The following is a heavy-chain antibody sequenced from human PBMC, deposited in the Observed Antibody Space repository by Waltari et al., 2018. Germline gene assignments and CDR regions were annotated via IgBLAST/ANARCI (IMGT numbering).Heavy chain of an antibody. CDR1: GFTFTNVW. CDR2: SKRKIEGGTT. J-gene: IGHJ4*02. D-gene: IGHD2-2*01. V-gene: IGHV3-15*01. CDR3: TTEAYCSSTSCPGAFDY. Sequence: EMQLVESGGGSVKPGGSLRLSCAASGFTFTNVWMSWVRQAPGKAVEGVGGSKRKIEGGTTDYAAPVKGRFAISREDSKNTLYLQMNSLKTEDAAVYYCTTEAYCSSTSCPGAFDYWGQGTLVTVSS.